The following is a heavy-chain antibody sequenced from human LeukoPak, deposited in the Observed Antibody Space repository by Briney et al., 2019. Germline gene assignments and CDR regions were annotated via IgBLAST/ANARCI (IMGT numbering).Heavy chain of an antibody. CDR1: GYTFTGYY. D-gene: IGHD3-10*01. CDR2: INPNSGGT. J-gene: IGHJ6*02. Sequence: ASVKVSCKASGYTFTGYYMHWARQAPGQGLEWMGWINPNSGGTNYAQKFQGRVTMTRDTSISTAYMELSRLRSDDTAVYYCASPYYYGSGKGYGMDVWGQGTTVTVSS. V-gene: IGHV1-2*02. CDR3: ASPYYYGSGKGYGMDV.